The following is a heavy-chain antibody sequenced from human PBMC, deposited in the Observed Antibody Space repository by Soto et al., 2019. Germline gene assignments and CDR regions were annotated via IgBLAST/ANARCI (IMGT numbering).Heavy chain of an antibody. D-gene: IGHD4-4*01. CDR2: IIPIFGTA. V-gene: IGHV1-69*13. CDR1: GGTFSGCA. J-gene: IGHJ6*02. Sequence: SVKVSCKASGGTFSGCAISWVRQAPGQGLEWMGGIIPIFGTANYAQKFQGRVTITADESTSTAYMELSSLRSEDTAVYYCARVLTIATTERYYYYYYGMDVWGQGTTVTVSS. CDR3: ARVLTIATTERYYYYYYGMDV.